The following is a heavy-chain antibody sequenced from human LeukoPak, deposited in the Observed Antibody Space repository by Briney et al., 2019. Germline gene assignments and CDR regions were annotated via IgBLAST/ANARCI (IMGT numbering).Heavy chain of an antibody. CDR1: GGSISSYY. J-gene: IGHJ3*02. CDR2: IYTSGST. CDR3: ASSGTRQYYDFWSGYSDHDAFDI. V-gene: IGHV4-4*07. D-gene: IGHD3-3*01. Sequence: SETLSLTCTVSGGSISSYYWSWIRQPAGKGLEWIGRIYTSGSTNYNPSLKSRVTMSVDTSKNQFSLKLSSVTAADTAVYYCASSGTRQYYDFWSGYSDHDAFDIWGQGTMVTVSS.